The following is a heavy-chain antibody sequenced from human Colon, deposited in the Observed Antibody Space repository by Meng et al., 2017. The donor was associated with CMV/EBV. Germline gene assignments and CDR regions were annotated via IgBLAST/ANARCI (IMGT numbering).Heavy chain of an antibody. Sequence: QGQLVQSGAEVKKPGSSGKVSRKASGGTFDTSTFNWVRQAPGQGLEWMGGIIPMFGSPSYSQKFRGRVTITADELEVNSLRSEDTAVYYCARGKQAGFDLWGQGTLVTVSS. CDR2: IIPMFGSP. V-gene: IGHV1-69*12. CDR1: GGTFDTST. D-gene: IGHD6-13*01. J-gene: IGHJ5*02. CDR3: ARGKQAGFDL.